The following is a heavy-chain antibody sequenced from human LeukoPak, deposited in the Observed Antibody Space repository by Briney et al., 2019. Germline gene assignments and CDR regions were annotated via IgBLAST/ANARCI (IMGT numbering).Heavy chain of an antibody. CDR2: ITGTGSNT. CDR3: AKRLVGSSGLYSIDC. V-gene: IGHV3-23*01. CDR1: GYTLRRHA. J-gene: IGHJ4*02. Sequence: PGGSLRLSCAASGYTLRRHAMSWVPQPPAKALEWLSAITGTGSNTYYADTLKGRLKISRDNSKNTLYLQMNSLRAEDTALYYCAKRLVGSSGLYSIDCWGQGTLVTVSS. D-gene: IGHD6-19*01.